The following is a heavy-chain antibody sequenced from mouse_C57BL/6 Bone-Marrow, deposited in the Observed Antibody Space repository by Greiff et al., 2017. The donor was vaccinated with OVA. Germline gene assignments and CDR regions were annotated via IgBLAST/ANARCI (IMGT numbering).Heavy chain of an antibody. D-gene: IGHD1-1*01. J-gene: IGHJ4*01. CDR1: GFSLTSYG. CDR2: IWSGGST. Sequence: QVQLKESGPGLVQPSQSLSITCTVSGFSLTSYGVHWVRQSPGKGLEWLGVIWSGGSTDYNAAFISRLSISKDNSKSQVFFKMNSLQADDTAIYYSASDYYGSSSYAMDYWGQGTSVTVSS. V-gene: IGHV2-2*01. CDR3: ASDYYGSSSYAMDY.